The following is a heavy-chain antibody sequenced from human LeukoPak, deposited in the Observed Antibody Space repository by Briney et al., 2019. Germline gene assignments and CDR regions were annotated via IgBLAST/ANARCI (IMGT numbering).Heavy chain of an antibody. CDR1: GGSFSGYY. CDR3: ARVVEGYCSSTSCYKRYYYYYMDV. D-gene: IGHD2-2*02. V-gene: IGHV4-34*01. J-gene: IGHJ6*03. Sequence: SETLSLTCAVYGGSFSGYYWSWIRQPPGKGLEWMGEINHSGSTNYNPSLKSRVTISVDTSKNQFSLKLSSVTAADTAVYYCARVVEGYCSSTSCYKRYYYYYMDVWGKGTTVTVSS. CDR2: INHSGST.